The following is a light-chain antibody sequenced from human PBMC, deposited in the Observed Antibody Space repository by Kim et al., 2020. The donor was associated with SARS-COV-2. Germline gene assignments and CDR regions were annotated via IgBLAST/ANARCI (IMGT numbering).Light chain of an antibody. CDR3: SSYTSSSTLYV. V-gene: IGLV2-18*02. J-gene: IGLJ1*01. Sequence: QTVTISCAGDSGDVGSYNRVSWYQQPPGTAPKLMIYEVSNRPSGVPDRFSGSKSGNTASLTISGLQAEDEADYYCSSYTSSSTLYVFGTGTKVTVL. CDR1: SGDVGSYNR. CDR2: EVS.